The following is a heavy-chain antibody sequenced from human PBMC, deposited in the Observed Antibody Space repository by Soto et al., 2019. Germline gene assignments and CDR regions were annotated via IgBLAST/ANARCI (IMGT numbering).Heavy chain of an antibody. J-gene: IGHJ4*02. Sequence: EVQLVESGGGLVQPGGSLRLSCAASGFTFSSYDMHWVRQATGKGLEWVSAIGTAGDTCYPGSVKGRFTISRENAKNSLYLQMNSLRAGDTAVYYCARGFRVLDYWGQGTLVTVSS. CDR3: ARGFRVLDY. CDR2: IGTAGDT. V-gene: IGHV3-13*01. CDR1: GFTFSSYD.